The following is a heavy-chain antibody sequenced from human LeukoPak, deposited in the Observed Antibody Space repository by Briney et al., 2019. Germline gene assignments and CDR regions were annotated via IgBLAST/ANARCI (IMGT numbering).Heavy chain of an antibody. CDR3: AKDAVGEQWLAAPYYFDY. CDR2: ISGSGGST. CDR1: GFTFSSYA. D-gene: IGHD6-19*01. J-gene: IGHJ4*02. V-gene: IGHV3-23*01. Sequence: PGGSLRLSCAASGFTFSSYAMSWVRQAPGKGLEWVSAISGSGGSTYYADSVKGRFTISRDNSKNTLYLQMNSLRAEDTAVYYCAKDAVGEQWLAAPYYFDYWGQGTLVTVSS.